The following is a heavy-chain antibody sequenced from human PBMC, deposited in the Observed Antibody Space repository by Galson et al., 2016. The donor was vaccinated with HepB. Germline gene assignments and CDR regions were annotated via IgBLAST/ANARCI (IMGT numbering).Heavy chain of an antibody. Sequence: LRLSCAASGFTFSWYAMTWVRQPPGKGLEWIGEINHSGTTKSNPSLKSRVTISVDTSKSQFSLKLNSVTAADTAIYYCARINRVRTFDIWGQGTLVTVSS. CDR3: ARINRVRTFDI. CDR1: GFTFSWYA. V-gene: IGHV4-34*01. CDR2: INHSGTT. J-gene: IGHJ3*02. D-gene: IGHD1-14*01.